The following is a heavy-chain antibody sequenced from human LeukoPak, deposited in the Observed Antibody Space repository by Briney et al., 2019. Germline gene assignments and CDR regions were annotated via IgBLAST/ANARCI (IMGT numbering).Heavy chain of an antibody. CDR1: GFTFSDHY. CDR3: ARGRTTVPGYGDYFDY. J-gene: IGHJ4*02. D-gene: IGHD4-11*01. CDR2: TRNKANSYTT. Sequence: GGSLRLSCAASGFTFSDHYMDWVRQAPGKGLEWVGRTRNKANSYTTEYAASVKGRFTISRDDSKNSLYLQMNSLKTEDTAVYYCARGRTTVPGYGDYFDYWGQGTLVTVSS. V-gene: IGHV3-72*01.